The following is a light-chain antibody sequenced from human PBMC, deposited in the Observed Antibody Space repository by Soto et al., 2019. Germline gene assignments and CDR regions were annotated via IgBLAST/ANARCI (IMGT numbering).Light chain of an antibody. J-gene: IGKJ1*01. CDR3: QQDYNRPPWT. Sequence: EIVMTQSPATLSVSPGERATLSCRASQSVSSNLAWYQQKPGQAPRLLIYGASTRATGIPARFSGSGSGTEFTLTISSLQSEDFAVYYCQQDYNRPPWTFGQGTKVEIK. V-gene: IGKV3-15*01. CDR2: GAS. CDR1: QSVSSN.